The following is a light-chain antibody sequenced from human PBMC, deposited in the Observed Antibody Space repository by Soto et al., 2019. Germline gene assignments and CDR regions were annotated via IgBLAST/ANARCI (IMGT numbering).Light chain of an antibody. J-gene: IGLJ1*01. V-gene: IGLV2-8*01. CDR1: SRDVGGYNF. CDR2: EVN. Sequence: QSALTQPPSASGSPGQSVTISCPGTSRDVGGYNFVSWYQQHPGKAPNLMLFEVNKRPSGVPDRFSGSKSGNTASLTVSGLQAEDEADYYCSSYAGNKIYYVFGTGTKLTVL. CDR3: SSYAGNKIYYV.